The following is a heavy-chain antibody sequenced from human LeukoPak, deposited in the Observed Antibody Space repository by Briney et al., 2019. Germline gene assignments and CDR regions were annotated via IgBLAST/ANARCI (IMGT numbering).Heavy chain of an antibody. CDR2: ISGSGGST. J-gene: IGHJ6*02. D-gene: IGHD6-13*01. V-gene: IGHV3-23*01. CDR3: AKDLSSSWYGIDYYYYGMDV. CDR1: GFTFSSYA. Sequence: GGSLRLSCAASGFTFSSYAMSWVRQAPGKGLEWVSAISGSGGSTYYADSVKGRFTISGDNSKNTLYLQMNSLRAEDTAVYYCAKDLSSSWYGIDYYYYGMDVWGQGTTVTVSS.